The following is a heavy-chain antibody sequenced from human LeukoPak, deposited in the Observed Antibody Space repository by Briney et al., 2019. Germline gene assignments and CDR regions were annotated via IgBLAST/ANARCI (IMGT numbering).Heavy chain of an antibody. D-gene: IGHD3-9*01. Sequence: ASVKVSCKSTGYTFTSYDINWVRQATGQGLEWMGWMNPNSGNTGYAQKFQGRVTMTRNTSISTAYMELSSLRSQDTAMYYCARSRSVTGFVRNWFDPWGQGTLVTVSS. V-gene: IGHV1-8*01. CDR3: ARSRSVTGFVRNWFDP. J-gene: IGHJ5*02. CDR1: GYTFTSYD. CDR2: MNPNSGNT.